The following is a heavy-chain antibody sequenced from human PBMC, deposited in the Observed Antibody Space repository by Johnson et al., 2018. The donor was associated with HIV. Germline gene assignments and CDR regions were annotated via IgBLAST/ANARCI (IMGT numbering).Heavy chain of an antibody. V-gene: IGHV3-7*05. Sequence: VQLVESGGGLVQPGGSLRLSCAASGFTFSSYWMSWVRQSPGKGLEWVANIKQDGSEKYYVESVKGRFTISRDNAKNSLYLQTNSLRAEDTAVYYCALEAVRSTDAFDIWGQGTMVIVSS. CDR2: IKQDGSEK. J-gene: IGHJ3*02. CDR3: ALEAVRSTDAFDI. CDR1: GFTFSSYW. D-gene: IGHD3-10*01.